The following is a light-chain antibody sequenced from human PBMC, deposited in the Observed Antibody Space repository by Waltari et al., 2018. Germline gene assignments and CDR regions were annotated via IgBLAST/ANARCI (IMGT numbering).Light chain of an antibody. CDR1: RSHLRGHNY. Sequence: QSALTQPRSVSASPGPSLPTSCTGTRSHLRGHNYVPWYQQHPGKAPKLRIYDVSKRPSGVPDRFSGSKSGNTASLTISGLQAEDEADYYCCSYAGSYTVVFGGGTKLTVL. V-gene: IGLV2-11*01. CDR3: CSYAGSYTVV. CDR2: DVS. J-gene: IGLJ2*01.